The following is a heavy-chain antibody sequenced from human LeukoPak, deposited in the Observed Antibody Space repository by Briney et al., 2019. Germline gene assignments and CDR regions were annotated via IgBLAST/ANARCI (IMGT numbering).Heavy chain of an antibody. D-gene: IGHD2-2*01. CDR2: IYYSGST. V-gene: IGHV4-30-4*01. CDR1: GGSISSGDYY. J-gene: IGHJ4*02. Sequence: SQTLSLTCTVSGGSISSGDYYWSWIRQPPGKGLEWIGCIYYSGSTYYNPSLKSRVTISVDTSKNQFSLKLSSVTAADTAVYYCARDPNCSSTSFYGYWGQGTLATVSS. CDR3: ARDPNCSSTSFYGY.